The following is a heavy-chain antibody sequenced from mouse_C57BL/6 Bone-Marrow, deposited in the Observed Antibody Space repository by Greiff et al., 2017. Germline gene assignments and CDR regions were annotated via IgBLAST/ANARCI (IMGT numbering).Heavy chain of an antibody. V-gene: IGHV1-69*01. D-gene: IGHD4-1*01. J-gene: IGHJ3*01. CDR1: GYTFTSYW. CDR2: IDPSDSYT. Sequence: QVQLQQPGAELVMPGASVKLSCKASGYTFTSYWMHWVKQRPGHGLEWIGEIDPSDSYTNYNQKFKGKSTLTVDKSSSTAYMQLSSLTSEDSAVYYCARELAGTFAYWGQGTLVTVSA. CDR3: ARELAGTFAY.